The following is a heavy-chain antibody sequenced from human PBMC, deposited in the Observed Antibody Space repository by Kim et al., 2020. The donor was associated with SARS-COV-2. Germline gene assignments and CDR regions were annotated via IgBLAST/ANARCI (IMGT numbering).Heavy chain of an antibody. J-gene: IGHJ6*02. D-gene: IGHD3-3*01. V-gene: IGHV3-66*01. Sequence: GGSLRLSCAASGFTVSSNYMSWVRQAPGKGLEWVSVIYSGGSTYYADSVKGRFTISRDNSKNTLYLQMNSLRAEDTAVYYCARDGGEAYYDFWSGYYRSEGGNGMDVWGQGTTVTVSS. CDR3: ARDGGEAYYDFWSGYYRSEGGNGMDV. CDR2: IYSGGST. CDR1: GFTVSSNY.